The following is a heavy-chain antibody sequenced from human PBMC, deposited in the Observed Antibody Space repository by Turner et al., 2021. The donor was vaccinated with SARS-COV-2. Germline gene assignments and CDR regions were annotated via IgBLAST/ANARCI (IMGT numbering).Heavy chain of an antibody. CDR2: NTPSSGYT. CDR1: GYTFTTYY. V-gene: IGHV1-46*03. J-gene: IGHJ4*02. D-gene: IGHD4-17*01. CDR3: TRSRPGSTVTFDY. Sequence: QVQLVQSGAEVKKPGDSVEVSCKASGYTFTTYYQHWVRQAPGHGLEWMGMNTPSSGYTTYAQTFQGRVTMTRDTSTTTVYMDLSSLTFEDTAVYFCTRSRPGSTVTFDYWGQGTLVTVSS.